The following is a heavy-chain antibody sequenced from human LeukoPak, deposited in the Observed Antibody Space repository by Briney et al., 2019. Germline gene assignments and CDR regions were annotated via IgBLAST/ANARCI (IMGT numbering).Heavy chain of an antibody. Sequence: GGSLRLSCAASGSTFTSYWMSWVRQAPGKGLEWVANIKEDGSEKYYVDSLKGRFTISRDNAKQSLYLQINSLRAEDTAVYYCAREGHYCWFDSWGQGTLVTVSS. CDR3: AREGHYCWFDS. CDR1: GSTFTSYW. J-gene: IGHJ5*01. D-gene: IGHD2-15*01. CDR2: IKEDGSEK. V-gene: IGHV3-7*01.